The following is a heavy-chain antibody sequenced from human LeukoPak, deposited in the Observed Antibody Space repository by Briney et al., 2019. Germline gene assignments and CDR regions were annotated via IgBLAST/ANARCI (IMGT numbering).Heavy chain of an antibody. CDR3: ARDAFDI. V-gene: IGHV4-39*07. CDR2: VYYSGST. CDR1: GGSISNSSYY. J-gene: IGHJ3*02. Sequence: SETLSLTCTVSGGSISNSSYYWGWVRQPPGKGLEWIGSVYYSGSTNYNPSLKSRVTISVDTSKNQFSLKLSSVTAADTAVYYCARDAFDIWGQGTMVTVSS.